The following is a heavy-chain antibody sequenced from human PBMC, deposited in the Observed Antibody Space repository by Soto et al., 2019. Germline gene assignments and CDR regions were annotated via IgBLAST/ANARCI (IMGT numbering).Heavy chain of an antibody. CDR3: ARDLPVEWLLSRGKYYYYGMDV. J-gene: IGHJ6*02. D-gene: IGHD2-2*01. CDR2: ISSSSSYI. V-gene: IGHV3-21*01. CDR1: GFTFSSYS. Sequence: GGSLRLSCAASGFTFSSYSMNWVRQAPGKGLEWVSSISSSSSYIYYADSVKGRFTISRDNAKNSLYLQMNSLRAEDTAVYYCARDLPVEWLLSRGKYYYYGMDVWGQGTTVTVSS.